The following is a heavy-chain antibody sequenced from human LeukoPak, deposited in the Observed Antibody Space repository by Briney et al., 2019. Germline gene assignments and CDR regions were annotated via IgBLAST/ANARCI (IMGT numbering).Heavy chain of an antibody. Sequence: ASVKVSCKASGGTFSSYAISWVRQATGQGLEWMGWMNPNSGNTGYAQKFQGRVTMTRNTSISTAYMELSSLRSEDTAVHYCARRGSGYYSSSWFDPWGQGTLVTVSS. V-gene: IGHV1-8*02. J-gene: IGHJ5*02. CDR3: ARRGSGYYSSSWFDP. CDR1: GGTFSSYA. D-gene: IGHD3-3*01. CDR2: MNPNSGNT.